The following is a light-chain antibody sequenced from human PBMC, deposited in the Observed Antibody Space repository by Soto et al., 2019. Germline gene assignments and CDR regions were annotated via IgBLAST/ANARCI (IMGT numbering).Light chain of an antibody. CDR1: SSDVGGYNY. V-gene: IGLV2-11*01. CDR3: CSYAGSYTNYV. J-gene: IGLJ1*01. Sequence: QSALTQPRSVSGSPGQAVTISCTGTSSDVGGYNYVSWYQQHPGKAPKLMIYDVTKRPSGVPDRFSGSKSGNTASLTISGLQAEYEADYYCCSYAGSYTNYVFGTGTKLTVL. CDR2: DVT.